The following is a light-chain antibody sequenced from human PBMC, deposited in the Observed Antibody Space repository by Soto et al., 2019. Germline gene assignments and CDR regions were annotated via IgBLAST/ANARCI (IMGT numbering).Light chain of an antibody. Sequence: QSVLTQPASVSGSPGRSITISCIGTNNDIGVYIYVSWYQQHPGKAPKLVIYEVSNRPSGVSSRFSGSKSGNTASLTISGLQADDEADYYCSSYTSSSTLLVFGTGTKVTAL. CDR2: EVS. V-gene: IGLV2-14*01. CDR1: NNDIGVYIY. J-gene: IGLJ1*01. CDR3: SSYTSSSTLLV.